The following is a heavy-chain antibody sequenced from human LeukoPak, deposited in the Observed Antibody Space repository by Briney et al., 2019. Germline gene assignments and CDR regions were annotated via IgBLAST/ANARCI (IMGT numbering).Heavy chain of an antibody. CDR1: GGSISSSSYY. CDR2: IYYSGST. CDR3: ARALGIVVVPAVPDAFDT. Sequence: SETLSLTCTVSGGSISSSSYYWGWIRQPPGKGLEWIGSIYYSGSTNYNPSLKSRVTISVDTSKNQFSLKLSSVTAADTAVYYCARALGIVVVPAVPDAFDTWGQGTMVTVSS. V-gene: IGHV4-39*07. J-gene: IGHJ3*02. D-gene: IGHD2-2*01.